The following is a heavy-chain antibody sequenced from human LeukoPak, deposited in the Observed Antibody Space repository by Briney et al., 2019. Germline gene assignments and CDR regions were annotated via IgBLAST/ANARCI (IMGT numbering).Heavy chain of an antibody. J-gene: IGHJ5*02. CDR2: INHGGST. Sequence: SETLSLTCAVYGGSFSGDFWSWIRQSPGKGLEWIGEINHGGSTTYNPSLKSRVTISVDTSKNQFSLKLSSVTAADTAVYYCARAPKQYGDYGFGTNNWFDPWGQGTLVTVSS. CDR3: ARAPKQYGDYGFGTNNWFDP. CDR1: GGSFSGDF. V-gene: IGHV4-34*01. D-gene: IGHD4-17*01.